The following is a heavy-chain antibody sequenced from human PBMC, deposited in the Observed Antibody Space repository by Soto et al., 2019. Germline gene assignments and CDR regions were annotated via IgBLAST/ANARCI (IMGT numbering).Heavy chain of an antibody. CDR3: ARVKGSGYHNWFDP. J-gene: IGHJ5*02. CDR1: DYTFIRYG. CDR2: ISAYNGNT. D-gene: IGHD3-22*01. V-gene: IGHV1-18*01. Sequence: ASVKVSCKASDYTFIRYGISWVRQAPGQGLEWMGWISAYNGNTNYAQKLQGRVTMTTDTSTSTAYMELRSLRSDDTAVYYCARVKGSGYHNWFDPWGQGTLVTVSS.